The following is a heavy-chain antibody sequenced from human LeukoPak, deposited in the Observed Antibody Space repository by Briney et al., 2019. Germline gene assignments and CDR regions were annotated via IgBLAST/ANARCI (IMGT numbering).Heavy chain of an antibody. V-gene: IGHV3-33*01. J-gene: IGHJ5*02. D-gene: IGHD6-13*01. Sequence: GGSLRLSCAASGFTFSDYGMHWVRQAPGKGLEWVAVIWYDGTTKYYADSVKGRFTISRDNSKNTLYLQMNSLRAEDTAVYHCARGGGSSPEERNWFDPWGQGTLVTVFS. CDR2: IWYDGTTK. CDR1: GFTFSDYG. CDR3: ARGGGSSPEERNWFDP.